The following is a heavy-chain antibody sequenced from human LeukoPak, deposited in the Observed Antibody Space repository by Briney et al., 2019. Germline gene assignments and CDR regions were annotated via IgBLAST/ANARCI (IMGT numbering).Heavy chain of an antibody. V-gene: IGHV4-61*08. J-gene: IGHJ3*02. Sequence: PSETLSLTCTVSGYSISSGDYWGWIRQPPGKGLEWIGYIYYSGSTNYNPSLKSRVTISVDTSKNQFSLKLSSVTAADTAVYYCARDVTMVRGYAFDIWGQGTMVTVSS. CDR1: GYSISSGDY. CDR2: IYYSGST. D-gene: IGHD3-10*01. CDR3: ARDVTMVRGYAFDI.